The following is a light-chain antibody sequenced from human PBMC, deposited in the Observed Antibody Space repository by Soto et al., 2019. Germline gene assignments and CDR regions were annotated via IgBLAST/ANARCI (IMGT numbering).Light chain of an antibody. V-gene: IGKV1-5*01. CDR1: QSISNW. CDR3: QQYDSYSWT. J-gene: IGKJ1*01. CDR2: DSS. Sequence: DIQMTQSPSTLSASVGDRVTITCRASQSISNWLAWYQQKPGKAPKLLIYDSSNLESGVPSRFSGSGSGTEFTLTISSLQTDDFATYSCQQYDSYSWTFGQGTKVDIX.